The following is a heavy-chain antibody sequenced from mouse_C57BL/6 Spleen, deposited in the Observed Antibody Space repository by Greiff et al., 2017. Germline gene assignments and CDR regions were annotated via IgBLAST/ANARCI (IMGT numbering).Heavy chain of an antibody. J-gene: IGHJ4*01. CDR3: AIRRGNYDYDDYAMDY. CDR2: IYPGSGST. V-gene: IGHV1-55*01. D-gene: IGHD2-4*01. Sequence: QVQLQQPGAELVKPGASVKMSCKASGYTFTSYWITWVKQRPGQGLEWIGDIYPGSGSTNYNEKFKSKATLTVDTSSSTAYMQRSSLTSEDSAVYYCAIRRGNYDYDDYAMDYWGQGTSVTVSS. CDR1: GYTFTSYW.